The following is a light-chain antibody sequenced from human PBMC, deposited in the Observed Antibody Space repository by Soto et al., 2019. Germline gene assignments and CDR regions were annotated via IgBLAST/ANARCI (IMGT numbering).Light chain of an antibody. CDR2: AVS. V-gene: IGLV2-18*02. CDR3: SSFTSSSTLV. J-gene: IGLJ2*01. Sequence: QSALTQPPSVSGSPGQSVTISCTGTSSDIGSYNRVSWYQQPPGTAPKVVISAVSNRPSGVPDRFSGSKSGNTASLTISGLQAEDEADYYCSSFTSSSTLVFGGGTKLTVL. CDR1: SSDIGSYNR.